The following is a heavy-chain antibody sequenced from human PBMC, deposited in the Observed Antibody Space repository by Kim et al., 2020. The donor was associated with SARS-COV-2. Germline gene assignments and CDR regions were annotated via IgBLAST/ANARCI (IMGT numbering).Heavy chain of an antibody. Sequence: SETLSLTCAVYGGSFSGYYWSWIRQPPGKGLEWIGEINHSGSTNYNPSLKSRVTISVDTSKNQFSLKLSSVTAADTAVYYCARSRKYYYDSSGYRPYYYYGMDVWGQGTTVTVSS. CDR1: GGSFSGYY. V-gene: IGHV4-34*01. CDR3: ARSRKYYYDSSGYRPYYYYGMDV. D-gene: IGHD3-22*01. J-gene: IGHJ6*02. CDR2: INHSGST.